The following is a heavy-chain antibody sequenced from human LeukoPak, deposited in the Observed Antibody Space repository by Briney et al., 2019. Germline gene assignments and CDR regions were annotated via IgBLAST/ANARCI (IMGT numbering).Heavy chain of an antibody. Sequence: PGGSLRLSCAASGFTVSSNYMSWVRQAPGKGLEWVANIKQDGSEKYYVDSVKGRFTISRDNAKNSLYLQMNSLRAEDTAVYYCARRVGYCSSTSCYGAFDIWGQGTMVTVSS. CDR3: ARRVGYCSSTSCYGAFDI. V-gene: IGHV3-7*01. D-gene: IGHD2-2*01. J-gene: IGHJ3*02. CDR2: IKQDGSEK. CDR1: GFTVSSNY.